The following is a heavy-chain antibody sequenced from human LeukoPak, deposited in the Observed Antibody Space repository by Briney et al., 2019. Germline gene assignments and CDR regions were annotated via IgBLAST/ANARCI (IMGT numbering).Heavy chain of an antibody. CDR3: ARANLTHTYYFDY. V-gene: IGHV4-28*05. D-gene: IGHD4/OR15-4a*01. CDR1: GYSISSSNW. CDR2: IYYSGSI. Sequence: SDTLSLTCAVSGYSISSSNWWGWIRQPPGKGLEWIGYIYYSGSIYYNPSLKSRVTMSVDTSKNQFSLKLNSVTAADTAVYYCARANLTHTYYFDYWGQGTLVTVSS. J-gene: IGHJ4*02.